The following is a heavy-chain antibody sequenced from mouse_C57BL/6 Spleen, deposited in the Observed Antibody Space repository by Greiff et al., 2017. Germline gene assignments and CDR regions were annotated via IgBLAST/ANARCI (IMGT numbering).Heavy chain of an antibody. Sequence: EVQVVESGGDLVKPGGSLKLSCAASGFTFSSYGMSWVRQTPDKRLEWVATISSGGSYTYYPDSVKGRFTISRDNAKNTLYLQMSSLKSEDTAMYYCARPYSNYTYYFDYWGQGTTLTVSS. J-gene: IGHJ2*01. CDR2: ISSGGSYT. V-gene: IGHV5-6*01. CDR1: GFTFSSYG. CDR3: ARPYSNYTYYFDY. D-gene: IGHD2-5*01.